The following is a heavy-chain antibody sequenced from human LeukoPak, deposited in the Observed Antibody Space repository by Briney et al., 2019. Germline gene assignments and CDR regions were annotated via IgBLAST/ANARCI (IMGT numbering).Heavy chain of an antibody. J-gene: IGHJ3*02. D-gene: IGHD2-15*01. CDR1: GGSINNYY. Sequence: KSSKTLSPTCTVSGGSINNYYWSWIRQPAGKGLEWIGRIYTRGSTNYNPSLKSRVTMSVDTSKNQFSLKLSSVTAADTAVYYCARGRYCSADICSGGDAFDIWGQGTMVSVSS. V-gene: IGHV4-4*07. CDR2: IYTRGST. CDR3: ARGRYCSADICSGGDAFDI.